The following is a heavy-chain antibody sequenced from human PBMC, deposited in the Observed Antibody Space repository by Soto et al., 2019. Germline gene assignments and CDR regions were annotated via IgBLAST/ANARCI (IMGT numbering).Heavy chain of an antibody. Sequence: EVQLLESGGGLVQPGGSLRLSCAASGFTFSNYAMSWVRQAPGKGLEWVSTISGSGGSTYYADSVKGRFTISRDNYKNAPYQQMNSLRAEDTAIYYGAKVEQWLVWSYWGQGTLVTVSS. CDR2: ISGSGGST. D-gene: IGHD6-19*01. V-gene: IGHV3-23*01. J-gene: IGHJ4*02. CDR3: AKVEQWLVWSY. CDR1: GFTFSNYA.